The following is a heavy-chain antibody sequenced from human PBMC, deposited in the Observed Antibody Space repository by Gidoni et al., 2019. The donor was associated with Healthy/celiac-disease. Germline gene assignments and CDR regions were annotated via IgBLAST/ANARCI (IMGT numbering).Heavy chain of an antibody. J-gene: IGHJ3*02. CDR2: IYYSGSP. D-gene: IGHD2-15*01. Sequence: GKGLEWIGYIYYSGSPYYNPSLKSRVTISVDTSKNQFSLKLSSVTAADTAVYYCARYDVVVVTYAFDIWGQGTMVTVSS. CDR3: ARYDVVVVTYAFDI. V-gene: IGHV4-31*02.